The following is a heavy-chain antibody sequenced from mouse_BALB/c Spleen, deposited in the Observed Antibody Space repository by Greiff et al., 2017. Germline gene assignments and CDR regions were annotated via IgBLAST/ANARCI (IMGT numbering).Heavy chain of an antibody. CDR3: ARQRNWDYFDY. J-gene: IGHJ2*01. CDR1: GFTFSSYG. V-gene: IGHV5-6*01. CDR2: ISSGGSYT. Sequence: EVQLMESGGDLVKPGGSLKLSCAASGFTFSSYGMSWVRQTPDKRLEWVATISSGGSYTYYPDSVKGRFTISRDNAKNTLYLQMSSLKSEDTAMYYCARQRNWDYFDYWGQGTTLTVSS. D-gene: IGHD4-1*01.